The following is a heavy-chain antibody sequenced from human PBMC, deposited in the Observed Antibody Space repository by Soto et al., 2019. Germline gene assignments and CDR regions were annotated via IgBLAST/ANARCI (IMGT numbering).Heavy chain of an antibody. CDR2: IYYSGST. CDR3: ARTTVTNYYYYGMDV. D-gene: IGHD4-4*01. Sequence: SETLSLTCTVSGGSISSGGYYWSWIRQHPGKGLEWIGYIYYSGSTYYNPSLKSRVTISVDTSKNQFSLKLSSVTAADTAVYYCARTTVTNYYYYGMDVWGQGTTVTVSS. CDR1: GGSISSGGYY. V-gene: IGHV4-31*03. J-gene: IGHJ6*02.